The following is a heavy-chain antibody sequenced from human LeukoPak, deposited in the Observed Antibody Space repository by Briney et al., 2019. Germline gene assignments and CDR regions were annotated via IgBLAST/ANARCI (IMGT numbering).Heavy chain of an antibody. CDR2: IKEDGSKK. D-gene: IGHD2/OR15-2a*01. CDR1: GFTFSSNW. J-gene: IGHJ4*02. Sequence: PGGSLRLSCAASGFTFSSNWMSWVRQAPGKGLEWVANIKEDGSKKYYVDSVKGRFTISRDNAKNSLYLQMDSLRAEDTAVYYCARQIYGLFDYWGQGTLVTVPS. V-gene: IGHV3-7*05. CDR3: ARQIYGLFDY.